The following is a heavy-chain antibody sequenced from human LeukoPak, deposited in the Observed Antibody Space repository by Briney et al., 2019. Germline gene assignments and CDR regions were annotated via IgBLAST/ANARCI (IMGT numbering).Heavy chain of an antibody. CDR3: ARGNNWNDEGWFDP. J-gene: IGHJ5*02. Sequence: ASVKVSCKASGYTFTGYYMHWVRQAPGQGLEGMGWINPNSGGTNYAQKFQGWVTMTRDTSISTAYMELSRLRSDDTAVYYCARGNNWNDEGWFDPWGQGTLVTVSS. CDR1: GYTFTGYY. V-gene: IGHV1-2*04. D-gene: IGHD1-20*01. CDR2: INPNSGGT.